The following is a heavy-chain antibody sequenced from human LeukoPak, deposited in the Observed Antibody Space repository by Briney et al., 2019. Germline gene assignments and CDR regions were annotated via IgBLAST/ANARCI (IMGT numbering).Heavy chain of an antibody. D-gene: IGHD5-24*01. CDR3: ARGSYRARDGYNFFDY. CDR1: GGTFSSYA. V-gene: IGHV1-69*01. CDR2: IIPMFGIA. Sequence: SVKVSCKASGGTFSSYAISWVRQAPGQGLEWMGGIIPMFGIANYAQKFQGRVTITADESTSTAYMELSSLRSEDTAVYYCARGSYRARDGYNFFDYWGQGTLVTVSS. J-gene: IGHJ4*02.